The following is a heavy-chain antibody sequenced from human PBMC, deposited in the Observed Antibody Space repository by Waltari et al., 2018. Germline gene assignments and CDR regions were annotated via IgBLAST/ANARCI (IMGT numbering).Heavy chain of an antibody. J-gene: IGHJ5*02. CDR1: GFTFNNYW. Sequence: DVQLVESGGALIQPGGSLRISCAASGFTFNNYWMHWVRQAPGKGLVWISRIDGDGTTTDYTDSVKSRFTISRDNAENTLYLQMSSLRVVDTAIYFCARGGDHSASGNWAWGQGTLVTVSS. CDR3: ARGGDHSASGNWA. D-gene: IGHD2-21*01. V-gene: IGHV3-74*01. CDR2: IDGDGTTT.